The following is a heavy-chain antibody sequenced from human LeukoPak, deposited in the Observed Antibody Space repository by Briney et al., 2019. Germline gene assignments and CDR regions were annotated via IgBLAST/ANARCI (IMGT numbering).Heavy chain of an antibody. CDR2: ISGSGGGT. J-gene: IGHJ4*02. D-gene: IGHD3-3*01. V-gene: IGHV3-23*01. Sequence: GGSLRLSCATSAFTFSNYAMSWVRQDPGKGLEWVSAISGSGGGTYYADSVKGRFTISRDNSKNTLYLQMNSLRAEDTAVCYCAKGSGYYTKTSSDYWGQGTLVTVSS. CDR1: AFTFSNYA. CDR3: AKGSGYYTKTSSDY.